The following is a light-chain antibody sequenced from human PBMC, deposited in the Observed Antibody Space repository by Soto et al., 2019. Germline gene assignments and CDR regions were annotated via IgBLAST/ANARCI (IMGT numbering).Light chain of an antibody. V-gene: IGKV1-39*01. CDR3: EQSYRTPT. Sequence: TQMTSTHRYRSASVKNRDTITCRASQSISGSLNWYQQKPGKAPKLLIYGASTLQSGVPSRFSGSGSGTDYTLIISSLQPEDFATYYGEQSYRTPTWGQGTRLEIK. J-gene: IGKJ5*01. CDR2: GAS. CDR1: QSISGS.